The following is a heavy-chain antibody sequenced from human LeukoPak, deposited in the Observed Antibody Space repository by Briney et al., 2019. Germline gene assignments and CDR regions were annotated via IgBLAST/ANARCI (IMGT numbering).Heavy chain of an antibody. D-gene: IGHD6-13*01. CDR1: AFTFSDYS. CDR3: ARDRKQQLVNWFDP. CDR2: ISGRSSTI. V-gene: IGHV3-48*04. Sequence: GGSLRLSCAASAFTFSDYSMNWVRQAPGKGLEWISYISGRSSTIYYADSVRGRFTISRDNAKNSLYLQMNSLRAEDTAVYYCARDRKQQLVNWFDPWGRGTLVTVSS. J-gene: IGHJ5*02.